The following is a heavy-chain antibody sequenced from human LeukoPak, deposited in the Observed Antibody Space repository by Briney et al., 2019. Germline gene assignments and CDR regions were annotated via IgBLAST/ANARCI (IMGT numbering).Heavy chain of an antibody. J-gene: IGHJ6*02. Sequence: ASVKVSCKASGYTFTGYYMHWVRQAPGQGLEWMGWINPNSGGTNYAQKFQGRVTMTRDTSISTAYMELSRLRSDDTAVYYCARSITMVRGTLDYYYYGMDVWGQGTTVTVSS. CDR3: ARSITMVRGTLDYYYYGMDV. D-gene: IGHD3-10*01. CDR1: GYTFTGYY. CDR2: INPNSGGT. V-gene: IGHV1-2*02.